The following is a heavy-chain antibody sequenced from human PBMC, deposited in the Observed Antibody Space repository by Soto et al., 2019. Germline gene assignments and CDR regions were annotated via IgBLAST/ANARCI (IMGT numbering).Heavy chain of an antibody. Sequence: PGGSLRLSCAASGFTFSSYAMHWVRQAPGKGLEWVAVISYDGSNKYYADSVKGRFTISRDNSKNTLYLQMNSLRAEDTAVYYCARDYYDSSGSLTLWGQGTLVTVSS. CDR1: GFTFSSYA. J-gene: IGHJ4*02. CDR3: ARDYYDSSGSLTL. D-gene: IGHD3-22*01. V-gene: IGHV3-30-3*01. CDR2: ISYDGSNK.